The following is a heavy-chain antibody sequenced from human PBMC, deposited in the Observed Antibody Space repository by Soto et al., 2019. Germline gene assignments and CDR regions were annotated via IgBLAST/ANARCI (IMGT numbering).Heavy chain of an antibody. Sequence: GGSLRLSCAASGFTFSSHGMHWVRQAPGKGLEWVAVIWFDGSNEYYVDSVKGRFTISRDNSKNTLYLQMNSLRSEDTAVYYCARDDEGATALGYWGQGTLVTVSS. J-gene: IGHJ4*02. CDR2: IWFDGSNE. D-gene: IGHD1-26*01. CDR1: GFTFSSHG. V-gene: IGHV3-33*01. CDR3: ARDDEGATALGY.